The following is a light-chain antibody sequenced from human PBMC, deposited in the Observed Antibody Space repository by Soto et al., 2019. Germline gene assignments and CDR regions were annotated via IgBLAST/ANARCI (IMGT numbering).Light chain of an antibody. CDR1: QRVTSY. V-gene: IGKV3-11*01. Sequence: EFVLTHFPPPLSFSQGERATPSCRASQRVTSYLAWYQQKPGQAPRLLISDASNRATGIPARFSGSGSGTDFTLTVSSLEPEDFAVYYCQQRRDWPLTFGGGTKVEI. CDR3: QQRRDWPLT. CDR2: DAS. J-gene: IGKJ4*01.